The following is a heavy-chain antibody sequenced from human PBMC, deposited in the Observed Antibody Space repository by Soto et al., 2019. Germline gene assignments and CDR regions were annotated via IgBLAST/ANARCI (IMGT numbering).Heavy chain of an antibody. CDR3: VSGRLGSHITVTGEFDN. J-gene: IGHJ4*02. CDR1: GFMFDYYG. V-gene: IGHV3-20*01. Sequence: VHLVESGGDVARPGGSLRLSCVGSGFMFDYYGMYWVRQVSGKGPEWVAGVSWDGDVTAYMDSVKGRFTISRDNAKNSLYLQMNSLRVEDTALYICVSGRLGSHITVTGEFDNWGQGTLVTVSS. CDR2: VSWDGDVT. D-gene: IGHD2-8*02.